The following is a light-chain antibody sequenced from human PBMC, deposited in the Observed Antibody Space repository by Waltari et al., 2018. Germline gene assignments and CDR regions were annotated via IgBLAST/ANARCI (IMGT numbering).Light chain of an antibody. CDR3: AAWDDSLSGHVV. V-gene: IGLV1-47*01. J-gene: IGLJ2*01. CDR1: NSNVGRNY. Sequence: QSVLTQPPSASGTPGQRVTISCSGSNSNVGRNYVYWYQQFPDTAPKLPLYGNTQRSSGVPDRFSASKSGTSASLAISGLRSEDEADHFCAAWDDSLSGHVVFGGGTKVTVL. CDR2: GNT.